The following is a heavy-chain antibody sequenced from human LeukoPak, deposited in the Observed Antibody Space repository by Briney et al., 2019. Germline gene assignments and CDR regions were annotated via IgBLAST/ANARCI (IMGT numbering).Heavy chain of an antibody. J-gene: IGHJ6*02. D-gene: IGHD3-22*01. CDR3: ARHGYYVSSGYYYYYYGMDV. V-gene: IGHV5-51*01. CDR2: IYPGDSDT. CDR1: GYSFTSYW. Sequence: GESLKISCKGSGYSFTSYWIGWVRQMPGKGLEWMGIIYPGDSDTRYSPSFQGQVTISADKSISTAYLQWSSLKASDTAMYYCARHGYYVSSGYYYYYYGMDVWGQGTTVTVSS.